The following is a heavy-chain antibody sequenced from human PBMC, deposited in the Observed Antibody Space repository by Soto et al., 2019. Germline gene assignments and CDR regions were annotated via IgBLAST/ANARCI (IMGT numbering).Heavy chain of an antibody. CDR1: GFSLSTSGMC. V-gene: IGHV2-70*11. CDR3: ARTASLGYCSSTSCRPGHYYYYMDV. J-gene: IGHJ6*03. D-gene: IGHD2-2*01. Sequence: SGPTLVKPTQTLTLTCTFSGFSLSTSGMCVSWIRQPPGKALEWLARIDWDDDKYYSTSLKTRLTISKDTSKNQVVLTMTNMDPVDTATYYCARTASLGYCSSTSCRPGHYYYYMDVWGKGTTVTVSS. CDR2: IDWDDDK.